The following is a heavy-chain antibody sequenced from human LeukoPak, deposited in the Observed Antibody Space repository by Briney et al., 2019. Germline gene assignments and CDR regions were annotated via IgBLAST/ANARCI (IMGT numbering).Heavy chain of an antibody. Sequence: SETLSLTCAVYGGSFSGYYWSWIRQPPGKGLEWIGEINHSGSTNYNPSLKSRVTISVDTSKNQFSLKLSSVTAADTAVYYCARRYDSSGYYYKGRTFDYWGQGTLVTVSS. D-gene: IGHD3-22*01. CDR3: ARRYDSSGYYYKGRTFDY. CDR2: INHSGST. J-gene: IGHJ4*02. V-gene: IGHV4-34*01. CDR1: GGSFSGYY.